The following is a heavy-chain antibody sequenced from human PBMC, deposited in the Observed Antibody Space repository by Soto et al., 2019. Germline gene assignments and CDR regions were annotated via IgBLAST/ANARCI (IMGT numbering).Heavy chain of an antibody. J-gene: IGHJ4*02. Sequence: GGSVKVCCKVSGYTLTELSMHWVRQAPGKGLEWMGGFDPEDGETIYAQKFQGRVTMTEDTSTDTAYMELSSLRSEDTAVYYCATVPYGSGSYCFDYWGQGTLVTVSS. CDR3: ATVPYGSGSYCFDY. CDR1: GYTLTELS. CDR2: FDPEDGET. V-gene: IGHV1-24*01. D-gene: IGHD3-10*01.